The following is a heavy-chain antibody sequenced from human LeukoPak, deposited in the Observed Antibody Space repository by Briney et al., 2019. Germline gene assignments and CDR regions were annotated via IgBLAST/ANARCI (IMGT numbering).Heavy chain of an antibody. CDR1: GGTFSSYA. J-gene: IGHJ3*02. CDR3: ARAGYYYDSSGYYLLDAFDI. D-gene: IGHD3-22*01. V-gene: IGHV1-69*05. Sequence: SVKVSCKASGGTFSSYAISWVRQAPGQGLEWMGGIIPIFGTANYAQKFQGRVTITTDEFTSTAYMELSSLRSEDTAVYYCARAGYYYDSSGYYLLDAFDIWGQGTMVTVSS. CDR2: IIPIFGTA.